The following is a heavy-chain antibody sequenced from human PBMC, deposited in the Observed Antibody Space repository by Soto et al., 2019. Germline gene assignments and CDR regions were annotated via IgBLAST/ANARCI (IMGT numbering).Heavy chain of an antibody. CDR2: IIHTIGTT. CDR1: GDTFTIFA. J-gene: IGHJ4*02. Sequence: QVQLVQSGAEVKKPGSSVKVSCKASGDTFTIFAISWVRQAPGQGLEWMGGIIHTIGTTNYAQRFQGRITMTGDESTGTAYMELSSLKSEDTAVYYCARDLGSGYDPGDYWGQGTLVTVSS. CDR3: ARDLGSGYDPGDY. V-gene: IGHV1-69*12. D-gene: IGHD5-12*01.